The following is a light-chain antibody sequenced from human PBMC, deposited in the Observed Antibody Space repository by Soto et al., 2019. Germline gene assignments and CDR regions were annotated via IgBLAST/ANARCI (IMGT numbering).Light chain of an antibody. CDR3: CSYAGGSTWE. Sequence: QSVLTQPASVSGSPGQSITISCIGGNTDVGSYNLVSWYQHHPGKAPKLMIYEGSKRPSGVSNRFPGSKSGNTASLTISGLQAEDESDYYCCSYAGGSTWEFGGGTKVTVL. CDR1: NTDVGSYNL. V-gene: IGLV2-23*01. J-gene: IGLJ3*02. CDR2: EGS.